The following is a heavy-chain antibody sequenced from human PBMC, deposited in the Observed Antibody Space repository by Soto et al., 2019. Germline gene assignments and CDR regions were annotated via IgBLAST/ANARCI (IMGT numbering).Heavy chain of an antibody. J-gene: IGHJ6*02. CDR3: ARDGGYSYGYSLAASYGMDV. D-gene: IGHD5-18*01. CDR1: GYTFTGYY. V-gene: IGHV1-2*04. CDR2: INPNSGGT. Sequence: ASVKVSCKASGYTFTGYYMHWVRQAPGQGLEWMGWINPNSGGTNYAQKFQGWVTMTRDTSISTAYMELSRLRSDDTAVYYCARDGGYSYGYSLAASYGMDVWGQGTTVTVSS.